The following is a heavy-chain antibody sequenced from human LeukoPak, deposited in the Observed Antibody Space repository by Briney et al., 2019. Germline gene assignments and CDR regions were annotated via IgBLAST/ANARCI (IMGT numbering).Heavy chain of an antibody. J-gene: IGHJ4*02. CDR3: AKELTYYYDSSGYLV. D-gene: IGHD3-22*01. Sequence: PGGSLRLSCAASGFTFSSYAMSWVRQAPGKGLELVSAISGSGGSTYYADSVEGRFTISRDNSKNTLYLQMNSLRAEDTAVYYCAKELTYYYDSSGYLVWGQGTLVTISS. CDR2: ISGSGGST. CDR1: GFTFSSYA. V-gene: IGHV3-23*01.